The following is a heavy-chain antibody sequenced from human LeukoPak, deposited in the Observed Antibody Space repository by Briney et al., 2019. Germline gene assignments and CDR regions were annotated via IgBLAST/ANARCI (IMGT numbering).Heavy chain of an antibody. CDR3: AKALTQTVAGTD. J-gene: IGHJ4*02. CDR2: IRFDGTKK. V-gene: IGHV3-30*02. Sequence: GGSLRLSCAASGFTFSNFGIHWVRQAPGKGLEWVTFIRFDGTKKYYADSVKGRFTISRDNSKNTLYLQMNSLRAEDTAVYYCAKALTQTVAGTDWGQGTLVTVSS. D-gene: IGHD6-19*01. CDR1: GFTFSNFG.